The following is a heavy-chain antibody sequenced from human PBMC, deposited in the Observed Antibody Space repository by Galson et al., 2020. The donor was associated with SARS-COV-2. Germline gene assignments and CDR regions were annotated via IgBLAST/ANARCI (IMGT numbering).Heavy chain of an antibody. J-gene: IGHJ6*03. V-gene: IGHV1-69*13. CDR2: LIPIFGTA. CDR1: GGTFSSYA. CDR3: ARLHQGGDERGYYYYMDV. Sequence: SVKVSCKASGGTFSSYAISWVRQAPGQGLEWMGGLIPIFGTANYAQKFQGRVTITADESTSTAYMELSSLRSEDTAVYYCARLHQGGDERGYYYYMDVWGKGTTVTVSS. D-gene: IGHD1-26*01.